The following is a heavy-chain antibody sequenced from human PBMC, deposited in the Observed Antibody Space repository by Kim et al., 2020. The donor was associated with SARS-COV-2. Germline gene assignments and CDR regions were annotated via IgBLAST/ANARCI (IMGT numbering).Heavy chain of an antibody. V-gene: IGHV1-24*01. Sequence: ASVKVSCKVSGYTLTELSMHGVRQAPGKGLEWMGGCDPEDGETIYAQKVQGRVTITEDTSTETADMEVRSLRSEDTAVYDCVTGPAMTRAHLFDSWGQGT. CDR1: GYTLTELS. CDR3: VTGPAMTRAHLFDS. J-gene: IGHJ5*01. D-gene: IGHD2-2*01. CDR2: CDPEDGET.